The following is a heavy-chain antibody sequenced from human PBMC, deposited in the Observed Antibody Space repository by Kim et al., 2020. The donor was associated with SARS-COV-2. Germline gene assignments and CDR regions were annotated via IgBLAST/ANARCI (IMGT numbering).Heavy chain of an antibody. CDR2: ISSSGSTI. J-gene: IGHJ4*02. D-gene: IGHD5-12*01. Sequence: GGSLRLSCAASGFTFSDYYMSWIRQAPGKGLEWVSYISSSGSTIYYADSVKGRFTISRDNAKNSLYLQMNSLRAEDTAVYYCARDPQYSGYDWDFDYWGQGTLVTVSS. CDR3: ARDPQYSGYDWDFDY. V-gene: IGHV3-11*01. CDR1: GFTFSDYY.